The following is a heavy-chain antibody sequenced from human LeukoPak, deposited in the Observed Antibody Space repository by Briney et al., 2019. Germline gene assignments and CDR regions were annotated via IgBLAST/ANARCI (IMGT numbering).Heavy chain of an antibody. CDR1: GFTFSSYG. J-gene: IGHJ4*02. V-gene: IGHV3-33*01. CDR2: IWYDGSNK. D-gene: IGHD3-22*01. CDR3: ARDTYYYDSSGYYYTYFDY. Sequence: GGSLRLSCAASGFTFSSYGMHWVRQAPGKGLERVAVIWYDGSNKYYADSVKGRFTISRDNSKNTLYLQMNSLRAEDTAVYYCARDTYYYDSSGYYYTYFDYWGQGTLVTVSS.